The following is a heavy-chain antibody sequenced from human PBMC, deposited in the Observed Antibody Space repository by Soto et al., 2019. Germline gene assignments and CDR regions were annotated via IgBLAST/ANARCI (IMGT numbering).Heavy chain of an antibody. CDR1: GGSFSGYY. Sequence: QVQLQQWGAGLLKPSETLSLTCAVYGGSFSGYYWSWIRQPPGKGLEWIGEINPSGSTNYNPSLKSRVTISVDTSKNQFSLKLSSVTAADTAVYYCARGLVRYFGRAFDIWGQGTMVTVSS. D-gene: IGHD3-9*01. CDR2: INPSGST. CDR3: ARGLVRYFGRAFDI. V-gene: IGHV4-34*01. J-gene: IGHJ3*02.